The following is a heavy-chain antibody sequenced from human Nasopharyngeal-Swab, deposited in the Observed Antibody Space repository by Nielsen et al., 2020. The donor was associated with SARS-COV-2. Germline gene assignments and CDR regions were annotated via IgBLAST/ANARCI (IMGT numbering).Heavy chain of an antibody. CDR2: INHSGST. CDR3: AREISGQGY. J-gene: IGHJ4*02. D-gene: IGHD6-19*01. CDR1: GGSSSGYY. Sequence: SQTLSLTCAVYGGSSSGYYWSWIRQPPGKGLEWIGEINHSGSTNYNPSLKSRVTISVDTSKNQFSLKLSSVTAADTAVYYCAREISGQGYWGQGTLVTVSS. V-gene: IGHV4-34*01.